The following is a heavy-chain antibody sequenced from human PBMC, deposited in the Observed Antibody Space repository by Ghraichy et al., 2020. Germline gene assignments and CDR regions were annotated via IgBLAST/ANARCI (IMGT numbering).Heavy chain of an antibody. CDR1: GGSINSYY. CDR2: IYYSGST. CDR3: ASSPDPDWFDP. V-gene: IGHV4-59*01. J-gene: IGHJ5*02. Sequence: GSLRLSCTVSGGSINSYYWSWIRQPPGKGLEWIGYIYYSGSTNYNPSLKSRVTISVDTSKNQFSLKLTSVTAADTAVYYCASSPDPDWFDPWGQGTLVTVSS. D-gene: IGHD1-14*01.